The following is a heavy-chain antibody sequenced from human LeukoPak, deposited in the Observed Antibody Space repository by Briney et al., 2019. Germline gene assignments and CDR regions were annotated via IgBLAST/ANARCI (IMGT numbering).Heavy chain of an antibody. CDR1: GGSISTSNYY. Sequence: KTSETLSLTCTVSGGSISTSNYYWGWIRQPPGKGLEWIGNIFYSGSTYYSPSLRSRVTISLDTSRNQFSLNLSSVTAADTAMYYCAREGDKYANWFDTWGQGTLVTVSS. J-gene: IGHJ5*02. D-gene: IGHD2-8*01. V-gene: IGHV4-39*07. CDR2: IFYSGST. CDR3: AREGDKYANWFDT.